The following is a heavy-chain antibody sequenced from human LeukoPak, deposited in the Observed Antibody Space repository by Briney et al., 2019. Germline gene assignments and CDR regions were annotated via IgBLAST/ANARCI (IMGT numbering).Heavy chain of an antibody. V-gene: IGHV3-23*01. D-gene: IGHD4-4*01. J-gene: IGHJ4*02. Sequence: AGGSLRLSCAASGFTFSSYAVSWVRQAPGKGLEWVSAISGSGGSTYYADSVKGRFTISRDNSKNTLYLQMNSLRAEDTAVYYCAKDQAGSQQTLHDYWGQGTLVTVSS. CDR3: AKDQAGSQQTLHDY. CDR1: GFTFSSYA. CDR2: ISGSGGST.